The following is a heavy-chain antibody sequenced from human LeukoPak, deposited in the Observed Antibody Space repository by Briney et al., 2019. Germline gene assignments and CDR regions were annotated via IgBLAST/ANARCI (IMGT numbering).Heavy chain of an antibody. V-gene: IGHV4-4*07. CDR2: IYTSGST. D-gene: IGHD3-10*01. CDR1: GGSISSYY. CDR3: ARAGAGVTHAY. Sequence: PSETLSLTCTVSGGSISSYYWSWIRQPAGKGLEWVGRIYTSGSTNYNPSPKSRFTISVDTSQHPFSLKLSSVTAADTAVYYCARAGAGVTHAYWGQGTLVTVSS. J-gene: IGHJ4*02.